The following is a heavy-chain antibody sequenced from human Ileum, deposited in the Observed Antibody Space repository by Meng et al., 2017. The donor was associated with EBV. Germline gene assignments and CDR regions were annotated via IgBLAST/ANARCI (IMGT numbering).Heavy chain of an antibody. J-gene: IGHJ4*02. D-gene: IGHD6-19*01. CDR2: IYSSGDT. V-gene: IGHV4-59*01. CDR1: GASIRTYY. Sequence: HLQGSGPGLVKPSETLCLTCTDSGASIRTYYWSWLRQSREKGLELIGYIYSSGDTKYNPSFKSRVTRSIDRSKNQFCLNLSSVTAADTAVYYCARGVSYSSGWYPDYWGQGTLVTVSS. CDR3: ARGVSYSSGWYPDY.